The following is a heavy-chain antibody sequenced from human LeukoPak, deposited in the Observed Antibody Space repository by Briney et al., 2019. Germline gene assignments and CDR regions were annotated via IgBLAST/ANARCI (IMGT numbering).Heavy chain of an antibody. CDR2: INGRGDDT. CDR3: AKGHRSSSSFFDS. Sequence: GGSLRLSCAAFSGFAMSWVRQAPGRGLEWVSAINGRGDDTYYPDSVKGRFTISRDDSNNTLYLQMNSLRAEDTAVYYCAKGHRSSSSFFDSWGQGILVTVSS. D-gene: IGHD6-19*01. V-gene: IGHV3-23*01. J-gene: IGHJ4*02. CDR1: SGFA.